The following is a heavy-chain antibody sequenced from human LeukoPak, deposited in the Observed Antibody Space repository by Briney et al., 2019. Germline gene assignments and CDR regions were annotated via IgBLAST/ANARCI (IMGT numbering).Heavy chain of an antibody. D-gene: IGHD3-22*01. J-gene: IGHJ4*02. CDR3: ARVDNTMIALYYFDY. Sequence: GASVKVSCRASGYIFTDHYMHWVRQAPGQGLEWMGRINPDSGGTNYAQKFRGRVTMTSDTSISTTYMELSSLRSDDTAVYYCARVDNTMIALYYFDYWGQGTLATVSS. CDR1: GYIFTDHY. CDR2: INPDSGGT. V-gene: IGHV1-2*06.